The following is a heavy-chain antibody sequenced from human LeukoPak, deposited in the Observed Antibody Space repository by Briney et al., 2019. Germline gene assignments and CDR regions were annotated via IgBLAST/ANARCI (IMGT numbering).Heavy chain of an antibody. CDR1: GFTLRTFK. CDR3: ARVRRDGYYFDS. Sequence: PGGSLRLSCVVSGFTLRTFKMNWVRQAPGQGLEWVSSISSDSTYTSYADSVKGRFTISGDNAKNSMYLQMDSLRAEDTAVYYCARVRRDGYYFDSWGQGTLVTVSS. D-gene: IGHD5-24*01. V-gene: IGHV3-21*01. J-gene: IGHJ4*02. CDR2: ISSDSTYT.